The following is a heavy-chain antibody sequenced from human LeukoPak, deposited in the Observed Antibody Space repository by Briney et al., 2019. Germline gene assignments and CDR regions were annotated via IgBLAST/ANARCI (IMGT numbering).Heavy chain of an antibody. CDR2: IYTSGST. J-gene: IGHJ6*02. V-gene: IGHV4-4*07. CDR3: ARDDDFWSGEKKYYYYGMDV. Sequence: SETLSLTCTVSGGSISSYYWSWIRQPAGKGLERIGRIYTSGSTNYNPSLKSRVTMSVDTSKNQFSLKLSSVTAADTAVYYCARDDDFWSGEKKYYYYGMDVWGQGTTVTVSS. CDR1: GGSISSYY. D-gene: IGHD3-3*01.